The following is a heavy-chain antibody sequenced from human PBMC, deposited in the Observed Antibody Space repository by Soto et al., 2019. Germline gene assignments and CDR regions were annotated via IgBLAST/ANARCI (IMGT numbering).Heavy chain of an antibody. Sequence: QVQLVQSGAEVKKPGSSVKVSSKASGGTFSNYAISWVRQAPGQGLEWMGGIIPIFGTANYAQKFQGRVTITADESTSTAYMELSSLRSEDTAIYYCAVGSVDIVPTGMKPFDPWGQGTLVTVSS. CDR2: IIPIFGTA. V-gene: IGHV1-69*12. CDR1: GGTFSNYA. CDR3: AVGSVDIVPTGMKPFDP. J-gene: IGHJ5*02. D-gene: IGHD5-12*01.